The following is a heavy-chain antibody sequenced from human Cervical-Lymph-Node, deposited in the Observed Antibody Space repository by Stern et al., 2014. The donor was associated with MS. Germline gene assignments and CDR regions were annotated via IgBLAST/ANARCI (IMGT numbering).Heavy chain of an antibody. CDR2: IYYSGAT. Sequence: QVQLQQSGPGLVKPSQTLSLTCTVSGGSINNGDYYWSWVRQHPGKGLEWLGYIYYSGATYYNPSLKGRLTISVDTSKRHFSLKLTSVTAAGTAVYYCARELSGMYGMDVWGQGTTVTVSS. D-gene: IGHD1-1*01. CDR3: ARELSGMYGMDV. J-gene: IGHJ6*02. CDR1: GGSINNGDYY. V-gene: IGHV4-31*03.